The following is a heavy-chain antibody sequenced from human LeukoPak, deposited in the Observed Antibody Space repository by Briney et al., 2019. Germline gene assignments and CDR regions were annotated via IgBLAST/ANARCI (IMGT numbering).Heavy chain of an antibody. CDR3: AKERYYYDSSGALDY. CDR2: IRYDGSNK. CDR1: GFAFSSYE. J-gene: IGHJ4*02. V-gene: IGHV3-30*02. D-gene: IGHD3-22*01. Sequence: PGGSLRLSCAASGFAFSSYEMNWVRQAPGKGLEWVAFIRYDGSNKYYADSVKGRFTISRDNSKNTLYLQMNSLRAEDTAVYYCAKERYYYDSSGALDYWGQGTLVTVSS.